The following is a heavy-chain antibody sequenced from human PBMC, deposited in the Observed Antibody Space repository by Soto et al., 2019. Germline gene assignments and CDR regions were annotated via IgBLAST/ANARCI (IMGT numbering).Heavy chain of an antibody. CDR2: IIRIFSTA. Sequence: PVEATCEALGAPLSCNAISWVRQAPGQGLEWMGGIIRIFSTANYAQKFQGRVTITADESTSTAYMELSSLRSEDTAVYYCARDARITRMDVWGQGTTVPVS. V-gene: IGHV1-69*13. D-gene: IGHD1-20*01. CDR3: ARDARITRMDV. CDR1: GAPLSCNA. J-gene: IGHJ6*02.